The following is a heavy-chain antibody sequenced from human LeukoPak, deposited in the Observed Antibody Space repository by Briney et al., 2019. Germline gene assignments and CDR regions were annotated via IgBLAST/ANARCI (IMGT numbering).Heavy chain of an antibody. D-gene: IGHD6-13*01. CDR2: IGTVGDT. CDR3: STGGAPAGHAYHV. V-gene: IGHV3-13*01. CDR1: GLTFSSYD. Sequence: GGSLRLSCTASGLTFSSYDMHWVRQVTGKGLEWVSAIGTVGDTHYQGSVKGRFTISRENAENSVYLQMNNLRAGDTAVYYCSTGGAPAGHAYHVWGQGTMVTVSS. J-gene: IGHJ3*01.